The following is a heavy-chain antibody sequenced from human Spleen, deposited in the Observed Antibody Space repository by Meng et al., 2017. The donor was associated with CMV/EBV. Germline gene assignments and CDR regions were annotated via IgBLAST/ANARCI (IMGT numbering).Heavy chain of an antibody. CDR1: GYKFSTFD. J-gene: IGHJ4*02. Sequence: ASVKVSCKASGYKFSTFDINWVRQATGQGLEWMGWMNPNSGNTGYAEKFKGRVSMTRNTSTNTAYMELSSLRSEDTAVYYCARAIRGGDFDFWGQGTLVTVS. CDR2: MNPNSGNT. CDR3: ARAIRGGDFDF. V-gene: IGHV1-8*01. D-gene: IGHD2-21*01.